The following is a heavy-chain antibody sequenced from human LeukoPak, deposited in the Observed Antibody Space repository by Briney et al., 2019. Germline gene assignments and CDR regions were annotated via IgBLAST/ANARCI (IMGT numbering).Heavy chain of an antibody. CDR1: GGSFSGYY. D-gene: IGHD3-10*01. Sequence: PSETLSLTCAVYGGSFSGYYWSWIRQPPGKGLEWIGEINHSGSTNYNPSLKSRVTISVDTSKNQFSLKLSSVTAADTAVYYCARAWFGEWQGGVIDPWGQGTLVTVSS. CDR3: ARAWFGEWQGGVIDP. CDR2: INHSGST. V-gene: IGHV4-34*01. J-gene: IGHJ5*02.